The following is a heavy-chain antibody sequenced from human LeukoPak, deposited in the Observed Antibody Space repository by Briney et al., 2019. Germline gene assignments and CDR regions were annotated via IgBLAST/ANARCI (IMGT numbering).Heavy chain of an antibody. CDR3: TKSIRYSSGFT. J-gene: IGHJ5*01. D-gene: IGHD5-18*01. Sequence: GGSLRLSCTTSGFSVGDYYVNWVRQAPGKGLEWVGFIRGKAVGGTTEYAASVKGRFTISRDDSTNIAYLQMSSLKTEDTAVYYCTKSIRYSSGFTWGHGTLVTVSS. CDR2: IRGKAVGGTT. CDR1: GFSVGDYY. V-gene: IGHV3-49*04.